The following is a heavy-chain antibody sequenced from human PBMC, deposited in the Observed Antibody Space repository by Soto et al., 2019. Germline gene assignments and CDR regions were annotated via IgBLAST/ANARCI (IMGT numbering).Heavy chain of an antibody. V-gene: IGHV4-30-2*01. CDR2: IYHSGST. D-gene: IGHD6-6*01. CDR3: ARHQSRAEGSSSSQRSPLFDP. CDR1: GGSISSGGYS. J-gene: IGHJ5*02. Sequence: KTSETLSLTCAVSGGSISSGGYSWSWVRQPPGKGLEWIGYIYHSGSTFYNPSLKSRVTISIDKSKNQFSLKLGSVTAADTAVYYCARHQSRAEGSSSSQRSPLFDPWGQGTLVTVSS.